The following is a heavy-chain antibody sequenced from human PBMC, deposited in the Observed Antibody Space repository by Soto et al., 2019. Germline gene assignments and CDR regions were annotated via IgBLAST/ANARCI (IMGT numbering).Heavy chain of an antibody. CDR2: IKSKTDGGTT. D-gene: IGHD3-10*01. J-gene: IGHJ4*02. CDR3: TTEGLLWFGELSWIYFDY. Sequence: GGSLRLSCAASGFTFSNAWMSWVRQAPGKGLEWVGRIKSKTDGGTTDYAAPVKGRFTISRDDSKNTLYLQMNSLKTEDTAVYYCTTEGLLWFGELSWIYFDYWGQGTLVTVSS. V-gene: IGHV3-15*01. CDR1: GFTFSNAW.